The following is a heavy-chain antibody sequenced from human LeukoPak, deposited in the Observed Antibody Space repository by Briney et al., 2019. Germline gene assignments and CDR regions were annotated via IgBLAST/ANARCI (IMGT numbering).Heavy chain of an antibody. J-gene: IGHJ3*02. CDR3: ARFRPWHDAFDI. V-gene: IGHV4-4*07. CDR1: GGSISSYY. CDR2: IYTSGST. Sequence: SETLSLICTVSGGSISSYYWSWIRQPAGKGLEWIGRIYTSGSTNYNPSLKSRVTMSVDTSKNQFSLKLSSVTAADTAVYYCARFRPWHDAFDIWGQGTMVTVSS. D-gene: IGHD6-6*01.